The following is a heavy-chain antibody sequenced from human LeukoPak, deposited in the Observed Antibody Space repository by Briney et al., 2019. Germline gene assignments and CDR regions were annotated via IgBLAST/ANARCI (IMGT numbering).Heavy chain of an antibody. CDR3: ARARYYDILTGLYYFDY. CDR2: MNPNSGNT. CDR1: GYTFTSYD. J-gene: IGHJ4*02. D-gene: IGHD3-9*01. V-gene: IGHV1-8*01. Sequence: ASVKVSCKASGYTFTSYDINWVRQATGQGLEWMGWMNPNSGNTGYAQKFQGRVTMTRSTSISTAYMELSGLRSEDTAVYYCARARYYDILTGLYYFDYWGQGTLVTVSS.